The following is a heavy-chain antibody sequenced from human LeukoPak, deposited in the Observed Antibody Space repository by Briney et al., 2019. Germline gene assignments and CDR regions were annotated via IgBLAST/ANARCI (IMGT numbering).Heavy chain of an antibody. J-gene: IGHJ4*02. D-gene: IGHD2-15*01. CDR3: ARARRRRGGRFDY. Sequence: SQTLSLTCTVSGGSLSSGGYYWRWIRQSPGKGLEGIGYIYYSGSTYYNPSLKSRVTISVDTSKNQFSLKLSSVTAADTAVYYCARARRRRGGRFDYWGQGTLVTVSS. CDR1: GGSLSSGGYY. CDR2: IYYSGST. V-gene: IGHV4-31*03.